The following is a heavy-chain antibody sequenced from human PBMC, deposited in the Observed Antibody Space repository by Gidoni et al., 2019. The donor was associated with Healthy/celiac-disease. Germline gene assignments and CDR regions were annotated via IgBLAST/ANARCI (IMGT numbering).Heavy chain of an antibody. CDR2: LSSSRSSL. V-gene: IGHV3-21*01. Sequence: EVQLVEGGGGLVKPGGARRLSCAAPLLTFSSYGMNWVRQAPGKGLECVSPLSSSRSSLYYVASVKGGCIISTDNAKYYLYLQIASLRAYVTAVYYSARVLGPLDYWGQGTLVTVSS. CDR1: LLTFSSYG. J-gene: IGHJ4*02. CDR3: ARVLGPLDY. D-gene: IGHD3-16*01.